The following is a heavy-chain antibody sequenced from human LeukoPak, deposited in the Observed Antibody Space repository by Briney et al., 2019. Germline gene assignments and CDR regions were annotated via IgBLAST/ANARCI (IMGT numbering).Heavy chain of an antibody. Sequence: GGSLRLSCAASGFTFSDYYMSWIRQAPGKGLEWVSYISSSGSTVYYADSVKGRFTISRDNAKNSLYLQMNSLRAEDTAVYYCVRERGDGDYVPIDYWGQGTLVTVSS. CDR2: ISSSGSTV. CDR1: GFTFSDYY. D-gene: IGHD4-17*01. CDR3: VRERGDGDYVPIDY. J-gene: IGHJ4*02. V-gene: IGHV3-11*01.